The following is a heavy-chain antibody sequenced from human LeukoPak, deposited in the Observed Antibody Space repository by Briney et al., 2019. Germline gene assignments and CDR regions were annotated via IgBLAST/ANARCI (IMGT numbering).Heavy chain of an antibody. CDR2: IYYSGST. D-gene: IGHD3-10*01. Sequence: PSETLSLTCTVSGGSISSYYWSWIRQPPGKGLEWIGYIYYSGSTNYNPSLKSRVTISVDTSKNQFSLKVSSVTAADTAVYYCARDTLVTMVRRVNYYYYYGMDVWGQGTTVTVSS. CDR1: GGSISSYY. V-gene: IGHV4-59*12. J-gene: IGHJ6*02. CDR3: ARDTLVTMVRRVNYYYYYGMDV.